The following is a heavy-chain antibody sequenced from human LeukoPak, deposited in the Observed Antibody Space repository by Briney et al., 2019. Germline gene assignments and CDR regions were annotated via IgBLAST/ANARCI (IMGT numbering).Heavy chain of an antibody. CDR3: ARGHYGLDV. J-gene: IGHJ6*02. CDR2: ISGSGGDI. V-gene: IGHV3-11*01. Sequence: TPGGSLRLSCAASGFTLSDHYISWIRQPPGRGLEWVSYISGSGGDIYIADSVKGRFTISRDNARNLVYLQMGSLRAEDTALYYCARGHYGLDVWGQGTTVIVSS. CDR1: GFTLSDHY. D-gene: IGHD3-10*01.